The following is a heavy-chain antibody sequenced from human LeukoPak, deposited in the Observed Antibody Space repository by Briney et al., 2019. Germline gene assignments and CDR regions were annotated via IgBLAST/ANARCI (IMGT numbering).Heavy chain of an antibody. CDR1: GFTFSEYG. CDR2: LRYDGSNK. D-gene: IGHD1-26*01. CDR3: AKAVGATYPHAVYYYYGMDV. V-gene: IGHV3-30*02. J-gene: IGHJ6*02. Sequence: PGGSLRLSCAASGFTFSEYGMHWVRQAPGKGLEWLAFLRYDGSNKSYADSVKGRFTISRDNSKNTLYLQMNSLRAEDTAVYYCAKAVGATYPHAVYYYYGMDVWGQGTTVTVSS.